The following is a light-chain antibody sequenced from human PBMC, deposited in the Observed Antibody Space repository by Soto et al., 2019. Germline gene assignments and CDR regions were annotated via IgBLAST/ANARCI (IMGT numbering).Light chain of an antibody. CDR2: KTS. CDR1: QSIGTW. CDR3: QHYNSFSPTWT. V-gene: IGKV1-5*03. Sequence: DIQMTQSPSTLSASVGDRVTITCRASQSIGTWLAWYQQKPGKAPKLLIYKTSTLESGVPPRFSGCGSGTEFTLTISSLQPDDFATYYCQHYNSFSPTWTFGQGTKVEIK. J-gene: IGKJ1*01.